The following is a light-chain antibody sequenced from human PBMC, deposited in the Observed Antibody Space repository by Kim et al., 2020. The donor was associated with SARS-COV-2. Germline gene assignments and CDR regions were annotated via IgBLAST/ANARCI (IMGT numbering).Light chain of an antibody. V-gene: IGLV3-1*01. CDR2: QNN. J-gene: IGLJ1*01. CDR1: DLAEEF. CDR3: LVWGSTTVV. Sequence: SYELTQPPSVSVSPGQTASISCSGDDLAEEFASWYQQKPGQSPVLVIYQNNMRPSEIPERFSGSKSGNTAALTISGTQAMDEADYYCLVWGSTTVVFGTGTKVTVL.